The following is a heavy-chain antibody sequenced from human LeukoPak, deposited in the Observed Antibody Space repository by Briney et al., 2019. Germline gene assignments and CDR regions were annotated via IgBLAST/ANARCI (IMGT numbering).Heavy chain of an antibody. J-gene: IGHJ5*02. CDR3: ARDRPNDYGDYYASFDP. D-gene: IGHD4-17*01. Sequence: SETLSLTCTVSGGSISTYYWSWIRQPPGKGLEWVGYIYYSGSTNYNPSLKSRVTISVDTSKNQFSLKLSSVTAADTAVYYCARDRPNDYGDYYASFDPWGQGTLVTVSS. CDR1: GGSISTYY. CDR2: IYYSGST. V-gene: IGHV4-59*01.